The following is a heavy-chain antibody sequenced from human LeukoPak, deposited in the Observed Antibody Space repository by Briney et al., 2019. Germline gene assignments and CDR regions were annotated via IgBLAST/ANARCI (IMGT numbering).Heavy chain of an antibody. V-gene: IGHV1-69*06. D-gene: IGHD2-2*01. Sequence: SVKVSCKASGGTFSNYAIGWVRQAPGQGLEWMGGVIPIFSTANYAQKFQGRVTITADRSTSTAYMELSSLRSEDTAVYYCASTMTPYYYYMDVWGKGTTVTISS. CDR2: VIPIFSTA. CDR3: ASTMTPYYYYMDV. CDR1: GGTFSNYA. J-gene: IGHJ6*03.